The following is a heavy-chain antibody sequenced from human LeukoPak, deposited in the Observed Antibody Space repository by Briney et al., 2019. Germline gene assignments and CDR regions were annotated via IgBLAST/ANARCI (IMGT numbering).Heavy chain of an antibody. D-gene: IGHD5-18*01. CDR2: ISYDGSNK. J-gene: IGHJ4*02. V-gene: IGHV3-30*18. CDR1: GFTFSSYG. CDR3: AKDGTAMVVYYFDY. Sequence: GSLRLSCAASGFTFSSYGMHWVRQAPGKGLEWVAVISYDGSNKYYADSVKGRFTISRDNSKNTLYLQMNSLRAEDTAVYYCAKDGTAMVVYYFDYWGQGTLVTVSS.